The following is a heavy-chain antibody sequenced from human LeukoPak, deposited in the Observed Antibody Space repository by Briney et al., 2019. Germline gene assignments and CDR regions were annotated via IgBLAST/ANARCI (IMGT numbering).Heavy chain of an antibody. V-gene: IGHV4-59*08. Sequence: SETLSLTCTVSGGSISSYYWSWIRQPPGKGLEWIGYIYYSGSTNYNPSLKSRVTISVDTSKNQFSLKLSSVTAADTAVYYCARHDVGWYFDSWGQGTLVTVSS. CDR3: ARHDVGWYFDS. J-gene: IGHJ4*02. CDR2: IYYSGST. CDR1: GGSISSYY.